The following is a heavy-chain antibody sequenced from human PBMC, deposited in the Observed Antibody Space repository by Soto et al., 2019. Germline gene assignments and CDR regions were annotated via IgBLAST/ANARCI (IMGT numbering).Heavy chain of an antibody. CDR2: ISYDGSNK. J-gene: IGHJ4*02. Sequence: GGSLRLSCAASGFTFSSYGMHWVRQAPGKGLEWVAVISYDGSNKYYADSVKGRFTISRDNSKNTLYLQMNSLRAEDTAVYYCAKDPLYNWNDGGPVTVSYYFDYWGQGTLVTVSS. V-gene: IGHV3-30*18. CDR1: GFTFSSYG. D-gene: IGHD1-20*01. CDR3: AKDPLYNWNDGGPVTVSYYFDY.